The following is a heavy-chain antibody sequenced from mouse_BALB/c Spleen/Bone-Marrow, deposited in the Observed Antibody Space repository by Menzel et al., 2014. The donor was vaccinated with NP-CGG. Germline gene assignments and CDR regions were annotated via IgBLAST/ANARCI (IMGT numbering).Heavy chain of an antibody. V-gene: IGHV1S132*01. CDR2: IFPGTGTT. D-gene: IGHD3-2*01. CDR3: AGQDSSGYVPDY. Sequence: VQLQESGAELVKPGASVKLSCKTSGYTFTSYWIQWVKQRPGQGLGWIGEIFPGTGTTYYNEKFKGKATLTIDTSSSATYIQTSSLTLRDSAFDVCAGQDSSGYVPDYWGQGTTLTVSS. J-gene: IGHJ2*01. CDR1: GYTFTSYW.